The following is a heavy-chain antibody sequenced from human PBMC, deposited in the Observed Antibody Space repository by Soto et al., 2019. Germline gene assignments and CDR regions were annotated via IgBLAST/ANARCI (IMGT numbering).Heavy chain of an antibody. V-gene: IGHV3-23*01. CDR3: ARRGSGSYYDY. CDR1: EFTFSSYS. CDR2: ISGSGGST. D-gene: IGHD1-26*01. J-gene: IGHJ4*02. Sequence: GGSPRLSCAAPEFTFSSYSMRWVRQAPVKGLEWVSAISGSGGSTYYADSVKGRFTISRDNSKNTLYLQMNSLRAEDTAVYYCARRGSGSYYDYWGQGTLVTVSS.